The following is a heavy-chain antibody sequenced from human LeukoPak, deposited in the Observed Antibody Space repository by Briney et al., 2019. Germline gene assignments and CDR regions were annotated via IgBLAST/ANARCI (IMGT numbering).Heavy chain of an antibody. D-gene: IGHD2-21*01. V-gene: IGHV4-59*01. J-gene: IGHJ3*02. Sequence: SETLSLTCTVSGGSISSYYWSWIRQPPGKGLEWIGYIYYSGSTNYNPSLKSRVTISVDTSKNQFSLKLSSVTAADTAVYYCARVMWWGGASDIWGQGTMVTVSS. CDR1: GGSISSYY. CDR2: IYYSGST. CDR3: ARVMWWGGASDI.